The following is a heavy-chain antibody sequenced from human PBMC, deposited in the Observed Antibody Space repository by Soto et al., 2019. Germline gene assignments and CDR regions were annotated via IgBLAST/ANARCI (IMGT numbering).Heavy chain of an antibody. J-gene: IGHJ6*02. CDR1: GFTFSSYG. D-gene: IGHD1-26*01. Sequence: GGSLRLSCAASGFTFSSYGMRWVRQAPGKGLEWVSVICDDGSNKYYADSVKGRFTISRDNSKNTLYLQMNSLRAEDTDAYFCARDDNSVSYYYGMDVWGQGTTVTVSS. CDR2: ICDDGSNK. CDR3: ARDDNSVSYYYGMDV. V-gene: IGHV3-33*01.